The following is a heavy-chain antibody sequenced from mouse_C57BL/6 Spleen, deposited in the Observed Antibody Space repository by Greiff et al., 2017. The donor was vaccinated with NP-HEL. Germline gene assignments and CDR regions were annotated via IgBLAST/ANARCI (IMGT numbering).Heavy chain of an antibody. Sequence: EVQGVESGPGMVKPSQSLSLTCTVTGYSITSGYDWHWIRHFPGNKLEWMGYISYSGSTNYNPSLKSRISITHDTSKNHFFLKLNSVTTEDTATYYCARAGYSYAMDYWGQGTSVTVSS. CDR3: ARAGYSYAMDY. V-gene: IGHV3-1*01. CDR1: GYSITSGYD. D-gene: IGHD2-3*01. J-gene: IGHJ4*01. CDR2: ISYSGST.